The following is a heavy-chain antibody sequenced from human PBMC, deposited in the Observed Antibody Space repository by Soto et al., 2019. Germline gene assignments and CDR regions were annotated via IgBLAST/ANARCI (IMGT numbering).Heavy chain of an antibody. J-gene: IGHJ4*02. Sequence: QVQLVQSGAEVREPGASVKVSCKASGYTFTNYGGSWVRQAPGQGLEWRGWIGGYKGNRKYAQKLQGRVTLTKDTPTSTAYMELRSLRSHDTAVYYCAPHTLDTGMPSGYWGQGTLVTVSS. CDR3: APHTLDTGMPSGY. CDR1: GYTFTNYG. CDR2: IGGYKGNR. V-gene: IGHV1-18*01. D-gene: IGHD5-18*01.